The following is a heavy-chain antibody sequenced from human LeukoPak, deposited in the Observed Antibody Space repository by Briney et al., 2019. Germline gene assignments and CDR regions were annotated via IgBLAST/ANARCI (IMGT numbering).Heavy chain of an antibody. D-gene: IGHD6-19*01. V-gene: IGHV1-69*01. CDR3: ARESPWLVRGCYYYYGMDV. CDR2: IIPIFGTA. J-gene: IGHJ6*02. Sequence: GSSVKVSCKASGGTFSSYAISWVRQAPGQGLEWMGGIIPIFGTANYAQKFQGRVTITADESTSTAYMELSSLRSEDTAVYYCARESPWLVRGCYYYYGMDVWGQGTTVTVSS. CDR1: GGTFSSYA.